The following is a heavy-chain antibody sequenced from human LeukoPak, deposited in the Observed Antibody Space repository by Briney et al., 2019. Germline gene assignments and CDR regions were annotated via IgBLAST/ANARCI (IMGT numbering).Heavy chain of an antibody. D-gene: IGHD4-17*01. CDR2: ITANGGYT. V-gene: IGHV3-23*01. CDR3: AKDPNGDYIGAFDF. J-gene: IGHJ3*01. Sequence: GRSLRLSCAASAFSFSKFALIWVRQAPGKGLEWVSAITANGGYTLYADAVKGRFTVSRDNSKNTLYLQINSLRPEDTAMYYCAKDPNGDYIGAFDFWGQGTMVTVSS. CDR1: AFSFSKFA.